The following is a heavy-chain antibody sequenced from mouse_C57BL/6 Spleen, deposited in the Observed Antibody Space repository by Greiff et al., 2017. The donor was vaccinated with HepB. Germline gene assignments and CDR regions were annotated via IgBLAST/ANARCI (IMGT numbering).Heavy chain of an antibody. D-gene: IGHD1-1*01. CDR1: GFTFSDYY. J-gene: IGHJ2*01. Sequence: EVQLVESEGGLVRPGSSMKLSCTASGFTFSDYYMAWVRQVPEKGLEWVANINYDGSSTYYLDSLKSRFIISRDNAKNILYLQMSSLKSEDTATYYCARMNYGSLDYWGQGTTLTVSS. CDR2: INYDGSST. CDR3: ARMNYGSLDY. V-gene: IGHV5-16*01.